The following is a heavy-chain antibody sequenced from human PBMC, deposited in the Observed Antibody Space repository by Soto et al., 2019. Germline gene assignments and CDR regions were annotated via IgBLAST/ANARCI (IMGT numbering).Heavy chain of an antibody. CDR1: GFTFTRYS. CDR2: ITSSADTT. CDR3: ATYFSMAVRYFQF. V-gene: IGHV3-23*01. Sequence: GWSLRLSCAASGFTFTRYSMNWVRQAPGKGLEWVSAITSSADTTYYADSVKGRFTISRDNSKNTLYLQMNSLRAEDTAVYYCATYFSMAVRYFQFWGQGTLVTVSA. D-gene: IGHD3-9*01. J-gene: IGHJ4*02.